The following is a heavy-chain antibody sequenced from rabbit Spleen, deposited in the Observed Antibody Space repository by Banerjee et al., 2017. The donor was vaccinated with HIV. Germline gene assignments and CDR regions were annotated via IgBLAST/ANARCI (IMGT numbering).Heavy chain of an antibody. D-gene: IGHD1-1*01. CDR1: GFSFSDRDV. CDR2: INIVTGKS. J-gene: IGHJ4*01. CDR3: ARDLVGVIGWNFYL. V-gene: IGHV1S40*01. Sequence: QSLEESGGDLVKPEGSLTLTCKASGFSFSDRDVMCWVRQAPGKGLEWIACINIVTGKSVYASWAKGRFTMSRTSSTTVTLQMTSLTAADTATYFCARDLVGVIGWNFYLWGPGTLVTVS.